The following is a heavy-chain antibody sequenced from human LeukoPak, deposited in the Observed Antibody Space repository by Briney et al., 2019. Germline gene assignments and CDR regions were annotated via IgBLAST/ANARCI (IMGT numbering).Heavy chain of an antibody. CDR1: RFTFSSYG. CDR2: ISYDGSNK. V-gene: IGHV3-33*05. D-gene: IGHD5-18*01. CDR3: ARDAGYGYDRFDY. J-gene: IGHJ4*02. Sequence: GGSLRLSCAASRFTFSSYGMHWVRQAPGKGLEWVAVISYDGSNKYYADSVKGRFTISRDNAKNSLYLQMDSLRAEDTAVYYCARDAGYGYDRFDYWGQGTQVTVSS.